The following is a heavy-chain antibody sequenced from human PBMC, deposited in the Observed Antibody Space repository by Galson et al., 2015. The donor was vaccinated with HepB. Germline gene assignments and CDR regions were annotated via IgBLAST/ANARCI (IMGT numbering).Heavy chain of an antibody. CDR1: GFTFSNFW. CDR2: VNSAGTTR. J-gene: IGHJ4*02. D-gene: IGHD4/OR15-4a*01. CDR3: ARGMTIDY. Sequence: SLRLSCAASGFTFSNFWMHWVRQVPGRGLVWVSRVNSAGTTRAYADSVKGRFSIFRDNAKNNLFLQMNSLRVEDTAIYYCARGMTIDYWGQGILVTVSP. V-gene: IGHV3-74*03.